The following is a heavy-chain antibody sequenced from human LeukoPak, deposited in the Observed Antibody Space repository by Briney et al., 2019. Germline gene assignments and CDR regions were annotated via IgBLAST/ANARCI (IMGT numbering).Heavy chain of an antibody. CDR3: AKESYGGNSGRYYFDY. D-gene: IGHD4-17*01. V-gene: IGHV1-2*02. CDR2: INPNSGGT. CDR1: GYTFTGYY. Sequence: ASVKVSCKASGYTFTGYYMHWVRQAPGQGLEWMGWINPNSGGTNYAQKFQGRVTMTRDTSISTAYMELSRLRSDDTAVYYCAKESYGGNSGRYYFDYWGQGTLVTVSS. J-gene: IGHJ4*02.